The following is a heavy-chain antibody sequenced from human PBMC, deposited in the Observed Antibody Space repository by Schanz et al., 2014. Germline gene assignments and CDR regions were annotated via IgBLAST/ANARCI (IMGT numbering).Heavy chain of an antibody. Sequence: EVHLVESGGSLVQPGGSLRLSCVASGFSFSNYSMNWVRQAPGKGLEWLSHISGSGGDSVDYADSVKGRFTISRDNFKNTLFLQMNSLRAEDTAAYYCARGGSSGYDFSIYYMDVWGKGTTVTVSS. V-gene: IGHV3-48*01. CDR3: ARGGSSGYDFSIYYMDV. D-gene: IGHD5-12*01. CDR2: ISGSGGDSV. CDR1: GFSFSNYS. J-gene: IGHJ6*03.